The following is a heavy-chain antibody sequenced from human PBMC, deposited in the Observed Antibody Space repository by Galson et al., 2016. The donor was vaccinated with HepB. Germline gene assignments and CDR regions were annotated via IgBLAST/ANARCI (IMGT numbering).Heavy chain of an antibody. D-gene: IGHD3-10*01. Sequence: ALVKPTQTLTLTCTFSGFSLSTSGMCVSWIRQPPGKALEWLALIDWDDDKFYNRSLKTRLTISKDTSNNQVVVTMTNMDPVDTATYYCARTSDENFYGSGSYYFDYWGQGTLVTVSS. J-gene: IGHJ4*02. CDR3: ARTSDENFYGSGSYYFDY. CDR2: IDWDDDK. V-gene: IGHV2-70*01. CDR1: GFSLSTSGMC.